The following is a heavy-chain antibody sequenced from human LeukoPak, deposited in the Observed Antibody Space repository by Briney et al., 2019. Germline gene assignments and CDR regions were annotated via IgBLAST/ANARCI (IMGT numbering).Heavy chain of an antibody. CDR3: AREGASSSWYYFDY. D-gene: IGHD6-13*01. Sequence: ASVKVSCKASGYTFTSYGISWVRQAPGQGLEWMGWISAYNGNTNYAQKLKGRVTMTTDTSTSTAYMELRSLRSDDTAVYYCAREGASSSWYYFDYWGQGTLVTVSS. CDR1: GYTFTSYG. V-gene: IGHV1-18*01. CDR2: ISAYNGNT. J-gene: IGHJ4*02.